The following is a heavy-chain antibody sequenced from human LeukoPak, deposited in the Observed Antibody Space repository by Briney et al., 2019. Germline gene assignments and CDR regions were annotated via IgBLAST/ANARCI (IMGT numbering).Heavy chain of an antibody. CDR3: AKDPEMATIVSYYFDY. J-gene: IGHJ4*02. CDR2: ISGSGKST. Sequence: GGSLRLSCAASGFPFSSHAMSWVRQAPGKGLEWVSAISGSGKSTYYADSVKGRFTISRDNSKNTLYLQMNSLRAEDTAVYYCAKDPEMATIVSYYFDYWGRGTLVTVSS. V-gene: IGHV3-23*01. D-gene: IGHD5-24*01. CDR1: GFPFSSHA.